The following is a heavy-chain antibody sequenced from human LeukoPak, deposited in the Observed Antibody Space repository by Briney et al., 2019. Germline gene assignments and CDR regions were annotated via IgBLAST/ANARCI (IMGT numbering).Heavy chain of an antibody. CDR3: AKWGPYDILTGRIN. CDR1: GFTFSNYW. CDR2: IKPDGSEK. Sequence: GGSLRLSCAASGFTFSNYWMTWVRQAPGKGLEWVANIKPDGSEKYYVGSVKGRFTISRDNAKNSLYLQMNSLRVEDTAVYYCAKWGPYDILTGRINWGQGTLVTVSS. J-gene: IGHJ4*02. V-gene: IGHV3-7*03. D-gene: IGHD3-9*01.